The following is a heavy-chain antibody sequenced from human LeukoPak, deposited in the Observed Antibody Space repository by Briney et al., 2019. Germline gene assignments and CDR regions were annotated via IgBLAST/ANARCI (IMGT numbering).Heavy chain of an antibody. CDR2: ISGSGDNT. J-gene: IGHJ3*02. D-gene: IGHD4-17*01. CDR3: ARAMEGRSDYGDSDAFDI. CDR1: GFSFSTYA. Sequence: GGSLRLSCAASGFSFSTYAMTWVRQAPGKGLEWVSAISGSGDNTYYADSVKGRFTISRDNAKNSLYLQMNSLRAEDTAVYYCARAMEGRSDYGDSDAFDIWGQGTMVTVSS. V-gene: IGHV3-23*01.